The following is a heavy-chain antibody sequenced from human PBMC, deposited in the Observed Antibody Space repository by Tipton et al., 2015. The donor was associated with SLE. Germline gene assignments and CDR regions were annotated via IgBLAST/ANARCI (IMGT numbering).Heavy chain of an antibody. J-gene: IGHJ4*02. Sequence: SLRLSCVASGFTFSNAYMAWVRQAPGRGLEYIGRIKSVAAGGTVHYAAPLKGRVTISRDDSKNTPYLQMNALEAEDTALYYCTKDLSYWGQGTLVTVSA. CDR1: GFTFSNAY. CDR2: IKSVAAGGTV. V-gene: IGHV3-15*01. CDR3: TKDLSY.